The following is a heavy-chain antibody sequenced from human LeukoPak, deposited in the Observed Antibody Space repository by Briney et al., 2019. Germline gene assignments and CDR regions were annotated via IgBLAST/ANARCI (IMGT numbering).Heavy chain of an antibody. CDR3: AKDLRTTDHDACDI. D-gene: IGHD4-17*01. CDR1: GFTFSSYG. J-gene: IGHJ3*02. Sequence: PGGSLRLSCSASGFTFSSYGMHWVRQAPGKGLEWVAIISYDGNNKYYADSVKGRFTISRDNSKKTLYLQMNSVRAEDTAVYYCAKDLRTTDHDACDIWGQGTMVTVSS. CDR2: ISYDGNNK. V-gene: IGHV3-30*18.